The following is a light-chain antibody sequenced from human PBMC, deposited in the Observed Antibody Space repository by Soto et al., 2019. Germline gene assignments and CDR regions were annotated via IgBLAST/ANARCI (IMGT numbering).Light chain of an antibody. CDR1: QGIAPY. V-gene: IGKV1-27*01. CDR2: ATS. J-gene: IGKJ4*01. CDR3: QKYNSAPLT. Sequence: DVQMTQSPSSLSAFVGDRVTITCRASQGIAPYLAWFQQKPGKVPKLLIYATSTLQSGFPSRFSGSGSGTDFTLTISILQPEDIGTYYCQKYNSAPLTFGGGTKVEIK.